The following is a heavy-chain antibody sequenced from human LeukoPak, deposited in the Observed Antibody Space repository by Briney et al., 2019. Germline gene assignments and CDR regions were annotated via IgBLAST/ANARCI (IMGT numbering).Heavy chain of an antibody. CDR3: AHSPVGYCSSTSCLNCFDP. V-gene: IGHV2-5*01. J-gene: IGHJ5*02. CDR1: GFSLSTSGVG. D-gene: IGHD2-2*01. CDR2: IYWNDDK. Sequence: ESGPTLLKPTQTLTLTCTFSGFSLSTSGVGVGWIRQPPGKALEWLALIYWNDDKRYSPSLKSRLTITKDTSKNQVVLAMTNMDPVDTATYYCAHSPVGYCSSTSCLNCFDPWGQGTLVTVSS.